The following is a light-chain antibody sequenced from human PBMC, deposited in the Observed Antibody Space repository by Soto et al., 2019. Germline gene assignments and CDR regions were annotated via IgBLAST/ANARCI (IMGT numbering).Light chain of an antibody. V-gene: IGKV1-12*01. CDR3: QQYNNWPWT. CDR2: AAS. CDR1: QGITSW. Sequence: DIQVTQYPSSESASVGDRVTISCRASQGITSWLAWYQQKPGKAPKLLIYAASTLQSGVPSRFSGSGSGTEFTLTISSLQSEDFAVYYCQQYNNWPWTFAQGTKVDIK. J-gene: IGKJ1*01.